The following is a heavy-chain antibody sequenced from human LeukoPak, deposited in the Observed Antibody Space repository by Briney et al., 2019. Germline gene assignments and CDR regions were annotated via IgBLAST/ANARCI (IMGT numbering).Heavy chain of an antibody. CDR1: GFTFSSYA. CDR3: ARPPDTAMVSDDY. J-gene: IGHJ4*02. CDR2: ISYDGSNK. D-gene: IGHD5-18*01. V-gene: IGHV3-30-3*01. Sequence: GGSLRLSCAASGFTFSSYAMHWVRQAPGKGLEWVAVISYDGSNKYYADSVKGRFTISRDNSKNTLYLQMNSLRAEDTAVYYCARPPDTAMVSDDYWGQGTLVTVSS.